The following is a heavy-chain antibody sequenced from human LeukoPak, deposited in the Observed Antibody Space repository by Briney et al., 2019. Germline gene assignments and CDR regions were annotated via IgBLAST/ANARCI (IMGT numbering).Heavy chain of an antibody. CDR2: IIPIFGTA. CDR1: GGTFSSYA. J-gene: IGHJ4*02. CDR3: ALRKVSMNNFDY. V-gene: IGHV1-69*05. Sequence: SVKVSCKASGGTFSSYAISWVRQAPGQGLEWMGGIIPIFGTANYAQKFQGRVTVTTDESASTAYMELSSLRSEDTAVYYCALRKVSMNNFDYWGQGTLVTVSS. D-gene: IGHD1-14*01.